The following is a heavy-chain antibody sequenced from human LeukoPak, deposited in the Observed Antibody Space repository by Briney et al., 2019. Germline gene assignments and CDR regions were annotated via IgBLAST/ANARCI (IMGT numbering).Heavy chain of an antibody. CDR1: GFTFSSYS. CDR2: ISSSSSYI. V-gene: IGHV3-21*01. CDR3: ASISGDYYDSSGYPFDY. J-gene: IGHJ4*02. D-gene: IGHD3-22*01. Sequence: PGGSLRLSCAASGFTFSSYSMNWVRQAPGKGLEWVSSISSSSSYIYYADSVKGRFTISRDNAKNSLYLQMNSLRAEDTAVYYCASISGDYYDSSGYPFDYWGQGTLVTVSS.